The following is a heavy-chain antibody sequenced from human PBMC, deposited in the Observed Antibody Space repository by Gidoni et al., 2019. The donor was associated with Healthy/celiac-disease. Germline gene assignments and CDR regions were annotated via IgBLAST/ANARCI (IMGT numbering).Heavy chain of an antibody. CDR1: GFTFSSYA. V-gene: IGHV3-23*01. Sequence: EVYLLESGGGLVQPGGSLRLSCAVSGFTFSSYAMNWVRQAPGKGLETGLEWVSTITPTSVNTYYADSVTGRFTISRDNSQNTLYLQMNSLRAEDTAIYYCARSYFDYWGQGTLVTVSS. J-gene: IGHJ4*02. CDR3: ARSYFDY. CDR2: ITPTSVNT.